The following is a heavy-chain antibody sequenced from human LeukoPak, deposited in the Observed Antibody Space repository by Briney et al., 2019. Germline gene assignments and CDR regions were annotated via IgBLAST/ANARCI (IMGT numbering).Heavy chain of an antibody. CDR1: GFSFIDYA. CDR2: ISSSSSYI. D-gene: IGHD6-19*01. V-gene: IGHV3-21*01. CDR3: AREIAVAGTIDY. J-gene: IGHJ4*02. Sequence: GGSLRLSCAASGFSFIDYAMNWVRQAPGKGLEWVSSISSSSSYIYYADSVKGRFTISRDNAKNSLYLQMNSLRAEDTAVYYCAREIAVAGTIDYWGQGTLVTVSS.